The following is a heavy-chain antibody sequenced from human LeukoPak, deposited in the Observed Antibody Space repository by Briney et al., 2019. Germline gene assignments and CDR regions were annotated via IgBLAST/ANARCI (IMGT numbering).Heavy chain of an antibody. Sequence: GGSLRLSCAASEFTFSTYWMTWVRQAPGKGLEWVANIKPDGSERYYVDSVRGRFAISRDNAKNLVYLQMNSLRAEDTAVYYXAGERPSSSWYDFWGQGTLVTVSS. J-gene: IGHJ5*01. D-gene: IGHD6-13*01. CDR1: EFTFSTYW. V-gene: IGHV3-7*01. CDR2: IKPDGSER. CDR3: AGERPSSSWYDF.